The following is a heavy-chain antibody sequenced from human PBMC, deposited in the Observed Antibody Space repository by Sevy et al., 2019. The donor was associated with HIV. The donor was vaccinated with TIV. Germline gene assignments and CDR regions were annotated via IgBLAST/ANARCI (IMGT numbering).Heavy chain of an antibody. V-gene: IGHV3-23*01. CDR3: AGGDTTMITDLDY. CDR2: VTSDGTT. Sequence: GGSLRLSCAASGLTLTTTGMSWVRQAPGKGLEWVAGVTSDGTTYYADSVRDRFTVSRINSKNTLYLQLNSLRADDTAVFYCAGGDTTMITDLDYWGQGTLVTVSS. J-gene: IGHJ4*02. CDR1: GLTLTTTG. D-gene: IGHD3-16*01.